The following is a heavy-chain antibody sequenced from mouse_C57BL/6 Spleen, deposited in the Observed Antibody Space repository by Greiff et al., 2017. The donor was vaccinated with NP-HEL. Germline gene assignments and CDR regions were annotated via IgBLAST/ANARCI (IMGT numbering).Heavy chain of an antibody. D-gene: IGHD2-2*01. CDR1: GYTFTSYW. J-gene: IGHJ4*01. CDR2: IYPNNGGN. V-gene: IGHV1-34*01. CDR3: ARREGYEVSMDY. Sequence: EVQLQQPGAELVRPGTSVKLSCKASGYTFTSYWMHWVKQRPGQGLEWIGYIYPNNGGNGYNQKFKGKATLTVDKSSSTAYMELRSLTSEDSAVYYCARREGYEVSMDYWSQGTSVTVSS.